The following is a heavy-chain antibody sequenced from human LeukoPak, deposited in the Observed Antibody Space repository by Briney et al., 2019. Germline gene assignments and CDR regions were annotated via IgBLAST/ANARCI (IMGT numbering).Heavy chain of an antibody. CDR3: AVMYSSSWYWFDP. CDR1: GAAISSDY. CDR2: IYYNGST. J-gene: IGHJ5*02. V-gene: IGHV4-59*08. D-gene: IGHD6-13*01. Sequence: SETLSLTCTVSGAAISSDYWNWIRQPPGKGLEWIGYIYYNGSTNYNPSLKSRVTISVDTSKNQCSLKLSSVTAADTAVYYCAVMYSSSWYWFDPWGQGTLVTVSS.